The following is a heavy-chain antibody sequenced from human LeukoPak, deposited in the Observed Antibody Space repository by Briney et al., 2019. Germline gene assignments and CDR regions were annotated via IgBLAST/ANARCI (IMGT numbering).Heavy chain of an antibody. CDR1: GYTFTGYY. CDR2: INPNSGGT. CDR3: ARRRISFNWFDP. Sequence: ASVKVSCKASGYTFTGYYMHWVRQAPGQGLEWMGWINPNSGGTNYAQKFQGRVTMTRDTSISTAYMELSRLRSDDTAVYYCARRRISFNWFDPWGQGTLVTVSS. V-gene: IGHV1-2*02. D-gene: IGHD2-15*01. J-gene: IGHJ5*02.